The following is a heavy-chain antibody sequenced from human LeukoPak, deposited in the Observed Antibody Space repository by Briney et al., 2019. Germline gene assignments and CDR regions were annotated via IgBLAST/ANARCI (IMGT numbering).Heavy chain of an antibody. CDR2: ISGRGGST. J-gene: IGHJ4*02. CDR3: AKSGVWFGELPADY. CDR1: GFTFSSYA. V-gene: IGHV3-23*01. Sequence: PGGSLRLSCAASGFTFSSYAMSWVRQAPGKGLEWVSAISGRGGSTYYADSVKGRFTISRDNSKNTLYLQMNSLRAEDTAVYYCAKSGVWFGELPADYWGQGTLVTVSS. D-gene: IGHD3-10*01.